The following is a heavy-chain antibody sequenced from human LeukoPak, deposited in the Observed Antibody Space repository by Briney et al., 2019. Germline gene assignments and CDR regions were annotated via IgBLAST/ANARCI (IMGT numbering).Heavy chain of an antibody. Sequence: SETLSLTCTVSGGSISSSSYYWGWIRQHPGKGLEWIGSIYYSGSTYYNPSLKSRVTISVDTSKNQFSLKLSSVTAADTAVYYCATRFLVPTYYFDYWGQGTLVTVSS. J-gene: IGHJ4*02. CDR2: IYYSGST. CDR3: ATRFLVPTYYFDY. V-gene: IGHV4-39*01. D-gene: IGHD3-3*01. CDR1: GGSISSSSYY.